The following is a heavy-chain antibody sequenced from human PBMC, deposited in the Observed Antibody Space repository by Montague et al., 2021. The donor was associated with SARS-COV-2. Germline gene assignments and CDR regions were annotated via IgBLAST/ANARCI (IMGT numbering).Heavy chain of an antibody. CDR2: IFYNGYT. CDR1: GGTVGDYY. D-gene: IGHD1-1*01. V-gene: IGHV4-59*08. CDR3: ARHSVSEDGTFFRSYFDP. Sequence: SETLSLTCTVSGGTVGDYYWNWIRRTPGKGLEWIGYIFYNGYTKYNPSLESRVTLSVDTPGNQFFLSLRSVTASDTATYFCARHSVSEDGTFFRSYFDPWGQGAQVIVSS. J-gene: IGHJ5*02.